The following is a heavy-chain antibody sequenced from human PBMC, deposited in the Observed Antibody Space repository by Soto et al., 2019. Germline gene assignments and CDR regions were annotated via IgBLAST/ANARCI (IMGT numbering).Heavy chain of an antibody. J-gene: IGHJ6*02. Sequence: ASVKVSCKASGYTFTSYYMHWVRQAPGQGLEWMGTINPSGGSTGCAQKFQGRVTMTRDTSTSTVYMEVSSLRSEDTAVYYCARELAGLTSVLYYYGMDVWGQGTTVTVSS. CDR1: GYTFTSYY. CDR3: ARELAGLTSVLYYYGMDV. D-gene: IGHD4-4*01. CDR2: INPSGGST. V-gene: IGHV1-46*01.